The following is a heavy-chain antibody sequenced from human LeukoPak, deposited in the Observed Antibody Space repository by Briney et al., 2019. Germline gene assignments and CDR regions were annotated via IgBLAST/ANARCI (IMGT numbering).Heavy chain of an antibody. CDR3: ARDYGSGSYPLDY. J-gene: IGHJ4*02. Sequence: GGSLRLSCAASGLTFSSYTMSWVRQAPGKGLEWVAFIPYGGSDKYYADSVKGRFTISRDNSKSTLFLQMNSLKTEDTAVYYCARDYGSGSYPLDYWGQGTLVTVSS. D-gene: IGHD3-10*01. CDR1: GLTFSSYT. V-gene: IGHV3-30*02. CDR2: IPYGGSDK.